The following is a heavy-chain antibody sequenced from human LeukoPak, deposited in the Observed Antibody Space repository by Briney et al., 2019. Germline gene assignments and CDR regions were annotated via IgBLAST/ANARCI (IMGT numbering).Heavy chain of an antibody. V-gene: IGHV4-34*01. CDR2: INHSGST. Sequence: SKTLSLTCAVYGGPFSGYYWSWIRQPPGKGLEWIGEINHSGSTNYNPSLKSRVTISVDTSKNQFSLKLSSVTAADTAVYYCARQVRYYDSSGYYYERRYYYYMDVWGKGTTVTISS. D-gene: IGHD3-22*01. J-gene: IGHJ6*03. CDR1: GGPFSGYY. CDR3: ARQVRYYDSSGYYYERRYYYYMDV.